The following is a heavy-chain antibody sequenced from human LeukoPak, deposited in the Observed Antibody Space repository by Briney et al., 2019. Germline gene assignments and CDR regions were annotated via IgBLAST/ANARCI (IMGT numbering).Heavy chain of an antibody. CDR3: AKRMDVVSAPLYYFDG. V-gene: IGHV3-23*01. Sequence: AGGYLRLSCAASGLTFSSYAMSWVRQAPGKGLEWVSAISGPGGSWGYADSVKGRFTISRDNSKNTLFLQMNSLRGEDTAIYYHAKRMDVVSAPLYYFDGWGQATLVTASS. D-gene: IGHD5/OR15-5a*01. CDR1: GLTFSSYA. J-gene: IGHJ4*02. CDR2: ISGPGGSW.